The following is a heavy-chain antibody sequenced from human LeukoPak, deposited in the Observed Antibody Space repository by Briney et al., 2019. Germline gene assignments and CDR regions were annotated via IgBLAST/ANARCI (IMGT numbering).Heavy chain of an antibody. CDR1: GFAFNTYA. CDR3: AREIFGSGSYSDF. V-gene: IGHV3-33*01. D-gene: IGHD3-10*01. J-gene: IGHJ4*02. Sequence: PGGSLRLSCAASGFAFNTYAMHWVRQAPGQGLEWVALIWHDGSHKFYSNSVRGQFTISRDNSKNTVSLQMNNLRPEDTAVYYCAREIFGSGSYSDFRGQGTLVTVSS. CDR2: IWHDGSHK.